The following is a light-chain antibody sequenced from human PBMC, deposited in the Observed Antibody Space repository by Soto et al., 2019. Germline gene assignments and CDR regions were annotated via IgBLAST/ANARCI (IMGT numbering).Light chain of an antibody. J-gene: IGKJ1*01. CDR3: QQNQDIPPT. Sequence: DIQMTQSPSSLSASVGDRVTVTCRASQSIDTYLNWYQQRPGQAPKLLIYVASTLQSVVPSRFSGSGSGTHFTLTISSLQPEDFATYYCQQNQDIPPTFVQGTRVERK. CDR1: QSIDTY. V-gene: IGKV1-39*01. CDR2: VAS.